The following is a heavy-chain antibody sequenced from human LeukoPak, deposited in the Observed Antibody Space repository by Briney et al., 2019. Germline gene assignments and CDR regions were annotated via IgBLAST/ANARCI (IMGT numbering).Heavy chain of an antibody. D-gene: IGHD6-13*01. CDR2: IYYSGST. J-gene: IGHJ6*02. CDR1: GGSISSGDYY. CDR3: ARVRIAAAGTAYYYYGMDV. Sequence: PSETLSLTCTVSGGSISSGDYYWSWIRQPPGKGLEWIGYIYYSGSTYYNPSLKSRVTISVDTSKNQFSLKLSSVTAADTAVYYCARVRIAAAGTAYYYYGMDVWGQGTTVTVSS. V-gene: IGHV4-30-4*01.